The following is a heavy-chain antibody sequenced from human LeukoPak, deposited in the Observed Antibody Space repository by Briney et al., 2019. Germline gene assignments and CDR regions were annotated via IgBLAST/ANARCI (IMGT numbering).Heavy chain of an antibody. D-gene: IGHD3-22*01. V-gene: IGHV4-39*01. J-gene: IGHJ1*01. CDR1: VDSVSRSDSY. CDR3: ARRRYYDGSGYLE. Sequence: WETLSLTCSVSVDSVSRSDSYWDWIRQPPGKGLEWIGTIYYSGRTYYSPSLKSRVTTSVDPSNNQFSLNLRSVTAADTAVYYCARRRYYDGSGYLEWGQGTLLSVSS. CDR2: IYYSGRT.